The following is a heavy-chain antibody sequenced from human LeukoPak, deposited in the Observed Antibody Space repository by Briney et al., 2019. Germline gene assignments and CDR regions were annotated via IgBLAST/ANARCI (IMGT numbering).Heavy chain of an antibody. V-gene: IGHV3-33*08. Sequence: GGSLRLSCAASGFTFSGYYMNWVRQAPGKGLEWVTVIWYDGSSQYYADTVKGLFTISRDNSNNTLFLQMNSLRAEDTAVYYCARDDRGSYSTNAIDYWGQGTLVTVSS. CDR2: IWYDGSSQ. CDR3: ARDDRGSYSTNAIDY. J-gene: IGHJ4*02. CDR1: GFTFSGYY. D-gene: IGHD1-26*01.